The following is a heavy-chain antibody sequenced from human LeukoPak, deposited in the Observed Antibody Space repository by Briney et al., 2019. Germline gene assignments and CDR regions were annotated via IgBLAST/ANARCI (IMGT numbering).Heavy chain of an antibody. CDR3: SRGTYAVAGRFYFDF. D-gene: IGHD6-19*01. Sequence: PSETLSLTCAVYGGSFSGFKWNWIRQPPGKGLEWIGEISHSGNTNYNPSLKSRVTISIDASKNQFSLNLTSVTAADTAVYFCSRGTYAVAGRFYFDFWGQGALVTVSS. J-gene: IGHJ4*02. V-gene: IGHV4-34*01. CDR1: GGSFSGFK. CDR2: ISHSGNT.